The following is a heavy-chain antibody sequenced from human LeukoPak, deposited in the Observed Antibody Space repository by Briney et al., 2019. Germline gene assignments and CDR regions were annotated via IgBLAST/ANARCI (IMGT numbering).Heavy chain of an antibody. CDR2: ISYHGRDQ. V-gene: IGHV3-30*04. J-gene: IGHJ4*02. Sequence: GGSLRLSCAASRFIFNNYAMHWVRQAPGKGLDWVAVISYHGRDQFYADSVKGRFSISRDNAKNTLYLQMNSLRVEDTAVYYCARGRPHGNDYWGQGTLVTVSS. D-gene: IGHD4-23*01. CDR1: RFIFNNYA. CDR3: ARGRPHGNDY.